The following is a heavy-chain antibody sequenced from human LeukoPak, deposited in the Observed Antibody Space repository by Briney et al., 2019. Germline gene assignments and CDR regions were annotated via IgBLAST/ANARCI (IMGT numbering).Heavy chain of an antibody. CDR1: GFTFNNYA. Sequence: GGSLRLSCAASGFTFNNYAMTWVRQAPGKGLEWVSVISTSGASTYSADSVKGRFTISRDNSKNTLYLQMDTLRVEDTAVYYCAKGVSTRPLYYFDNWGQGTLVTVSS. CDR3: AKGVSTRPLYYFDN. J-gene: IGHJ4*02. V-gene: IGHV3-23*01. D-gene: IGHD6-6*01. CDR2: ISTSGAST.